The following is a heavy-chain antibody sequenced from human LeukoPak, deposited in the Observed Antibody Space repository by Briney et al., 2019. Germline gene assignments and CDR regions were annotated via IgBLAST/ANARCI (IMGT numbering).Heavy chain of an antibody. D-gene: IGHD3-9*01. J-gene: IGHJ4*02. CDR1: GLTFSRYW. CDR3: AREGRYFDWLLSHPFDY. Sequence: GGSLRLSCAASGLTFSRYWMSWVRQAPGKGLEWVANIKQDGSEKYYVDSVKGRFTISRDNAKNSLYLQMNSLRAEDTAVYYCAREGRYFDWLLSHPFDYWGQGTLVTVSS. V-gene: IGHV3-7*01. CDR2: IKQDGSEK.